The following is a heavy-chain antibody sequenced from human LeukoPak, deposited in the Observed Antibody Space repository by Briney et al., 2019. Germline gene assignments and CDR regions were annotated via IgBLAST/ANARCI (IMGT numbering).Heavy chain of an antibody. CDR2: IYYSGST. J-gene: IGHJ5*02. Sequence: PSETLSLTCTVSGGSISSGDYYWSWIRQPPGKGLVWIGFIYYSGSTSYNPSLKSRVTISLDTSKNYFSLKLTSVTAADTAMYYCARGDYYDSSGYYYHWGQGTLVTVSS. CDR3: ARGDYYDSSGYYYH. D-gene: IGHD3-22*01. V-gene: IGHV4-30-4*08. CDR1: GGSISSGDYY.